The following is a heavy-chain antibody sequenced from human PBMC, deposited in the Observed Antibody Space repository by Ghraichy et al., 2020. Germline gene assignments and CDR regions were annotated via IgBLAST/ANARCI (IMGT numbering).Heavy chain of an antibody. Sequence: GGSLRLSCAASGFTFSSYSMNWVRQAPGKGLEWVSSISSSSSYIYYADSVKGRFTISRDNAKNSLYLQMNSLRAEDTAVYYCASHGSGSSSSWYWISPKNSDDAFDIWGQGTMVTVSS. CDR3: ASHGSGSSSSWYWISPKNSDDAFDI. J-gene: IGHJ3*02. CDR2: ISSSSSYI. V-gene: IGHV3-21*01. D-gene: IGHD6-13*01. CDR1: GFTFSSYS.